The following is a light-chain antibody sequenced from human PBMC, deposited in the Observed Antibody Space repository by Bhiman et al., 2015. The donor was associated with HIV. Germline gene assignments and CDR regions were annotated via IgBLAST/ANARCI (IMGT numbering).Light chain of an antibody. V-gene: IGLV2-23*02. CDR3: CSYADSYTSLYV. CDR1: SSDIGTYNI. J-gene: IGLJ1*01. CDR2: EVS. Sequence: QSALTQSASVSGSPGQSITISCTGTSSDIGTYNIVSWYQQHPGKAPKLMIYEVSKRPSGVPDRFSGSKSGNTASLTISRLQAEDEADYYCCSYADSYTSLYVFGTETKVTVL.